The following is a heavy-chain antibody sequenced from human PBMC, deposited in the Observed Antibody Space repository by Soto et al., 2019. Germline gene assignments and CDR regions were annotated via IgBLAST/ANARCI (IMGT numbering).Heavy chain of an antibody. CDR2: IIPIFGTA. Sequence: SLKVSCKASGGTFSSYAISWVRQAPGQGLEWMGGIIPIFGTANYAQKFQGRVTITADESTSTAYMELSSLRSEDTAVYYCARDQIRYYYDSSGYYYGMDVWGQGTTVTVSS. CDR1: GGTFSSYA. V-gene: IGHV1-69*13. J-gene: IGHJ6*02. CDR3: ARDQIRYYYDSSGYYYGMDV. D-gene: IGHD3-22*01.